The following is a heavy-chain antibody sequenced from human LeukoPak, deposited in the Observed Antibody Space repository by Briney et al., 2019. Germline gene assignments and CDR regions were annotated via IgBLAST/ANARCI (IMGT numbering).Heavy chain of an antibody. V-gene: IGHV4-34*01. Sequence: SETLSLTCAVYGESFGDHYWTWIRQPPGRGLECIGEINLTGRTIYNPSLKSRVTISIDTSKNQFSLKLQSVTAADTAVYYCARLTTVGCKSRSCYADYWGQGILVTVSS. CDR3: ARLTTVGCKSRSCYADY. CDR1: GESFGDHY. CDR2: INLTGRT. D-gene: IGHD2-2*01. J-gene: IGHJ4*02.